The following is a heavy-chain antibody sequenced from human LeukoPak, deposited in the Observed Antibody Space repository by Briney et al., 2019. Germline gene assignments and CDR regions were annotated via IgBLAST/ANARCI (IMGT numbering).Heavy chain of an antibody. Sequence: SETLSLTCAVYGGTFSGYYRSWIRQPPGQGLEWIGEINHSGSTNYNPSLKSRVIISVDTSKNQFSLRLPSVTAADTAVYYCARVRWDSSSSEDYWGQGILVTVSS. D-gene: IGHD6-6*01. J-gene: IGHJ4*02. V-gene: IGHV4-34*01. CDR1: GGTFSGYY. CDR2: INHSGST. CDR3: ARVRWDSSSSEDY.